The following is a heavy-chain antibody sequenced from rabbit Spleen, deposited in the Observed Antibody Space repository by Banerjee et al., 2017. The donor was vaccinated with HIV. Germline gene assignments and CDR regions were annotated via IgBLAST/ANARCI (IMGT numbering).Heavy chain of an antibody. Sequence: EESGGGLVQPGGSLKLSCKGSGFDFSSYYMSWVRQAPGKGLEWIGYIDPFFGTTYYANWVNGRFTISNDNAQNTVFLQMTSLTVADTATYFCARDPAYSSGSGSAIPYLWGPGTLVTVS. CDR2: IDPFFGTT. CDR1: GFDFSSYY. CDR3: ARDPAYSSGSGSAIPYL. V-gene: IGHV1S7*01. D-gene: IGHD1-1*01. J-gene: IGHJ6*01.